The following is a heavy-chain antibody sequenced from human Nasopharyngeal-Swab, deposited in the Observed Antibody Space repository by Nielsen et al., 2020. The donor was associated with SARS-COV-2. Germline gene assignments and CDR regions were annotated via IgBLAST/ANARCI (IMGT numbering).Heavy chain of an antibody. V-gene: IGHV4-30-4*01. CDR2: IYYSGST. Sequence: WIGQPPGKGLEWIGYIYYSGSTYYNPSLKSRVTISVDTSKNQFSLKLSSVTAADTAVYYCAREGNCSGGSCYSYFDYWGQGTLVTVSS. CDR3: AREGNCSGGSCYSYFDY. J-gene: IGHJ4*02. D-gene: IGHD2-15*01.